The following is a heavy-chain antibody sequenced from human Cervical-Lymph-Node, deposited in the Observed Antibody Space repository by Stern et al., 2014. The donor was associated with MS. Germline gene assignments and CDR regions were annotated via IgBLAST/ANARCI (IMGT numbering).Heavy chain of an antibody. J-gene: IGHJ4*02. Sequence: VQLVQSGAEVKKPGASVTVSCKASGYTFTGYYMHWVRQAPGQGLEWMGRINPNSGGTNYAQRFRGRVTMTGDTSPSTAYMELSRLRSDDTAVYYCARDGDSHDYWGQGTLVTVSS. D-gene: IGHD3-3*01. CDR3: ARDGDSHDY. CDR1: GYTFTGYY. CDR2: INPNSGGT. V-gene: IGHV1-2*06.